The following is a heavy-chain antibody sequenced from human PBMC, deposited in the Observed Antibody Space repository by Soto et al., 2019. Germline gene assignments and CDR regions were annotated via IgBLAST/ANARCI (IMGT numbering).Heavy chain of an antibody. CDR2: INWDGSNT. CDR1: GFNFDDYS. J-gene: IGHJ4*02. D-gene: IGHD1-20*01. Sequence: HPGGSLRLSCAASGFNFDDYSMHWVRQAPGKGLEWVSLINWDGSNTYYADSVKGRFTISRDNSRNSVYLEMNSLRTEDTALYLCDKVSNQHSWNDGLDSWGKGTLVTVSS. V-gene: IGHV3-43*01. CDR3: DKVSNQHSWNDGLDS.